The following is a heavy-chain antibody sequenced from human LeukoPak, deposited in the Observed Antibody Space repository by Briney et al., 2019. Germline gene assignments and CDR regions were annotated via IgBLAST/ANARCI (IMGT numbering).Heavy chain of an antibody. V-gene: IGHV3-30*03. Sequence: PGGSLRLSCAASGFTFSSFGIHWVRQAPGKGLEWVAVISYDGSNKYYADSVKGRFTISRDNSKNTLYLQMNSLRAEDTAVYYCARGNTSPTYYYDSSGYVDYWGQGTLVTVSS. J-gene: IGHJ4*02. CDR1: GFTFSSFG. CDR2: ISYDGSNK. CDR3: ARGNTSPTYYYDSSGYVDY. D-gene: IGHD3-22*01.